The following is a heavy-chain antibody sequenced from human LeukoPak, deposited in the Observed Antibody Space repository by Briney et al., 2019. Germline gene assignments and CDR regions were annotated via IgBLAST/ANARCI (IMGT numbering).Heavy chain of an antibody. CDR2: IYSGGST. J-gene: IGHJ3*02. CDR1: GFTVSSNY. V-gene: IGHV3-66*01. D-gene: IGHD6-25*01. CDR3: ARGVRRRPDAFDI. Sequence: PGETVRLSCAASGFTVSSNYMSWVRQAPGKGLEWVSVIYSGGSTYYADSVKGRFTISRDNSKNTLCLQMNSLRAEDTAVYYCARGVRRRPDAFDIWGQGTMVTVSS.